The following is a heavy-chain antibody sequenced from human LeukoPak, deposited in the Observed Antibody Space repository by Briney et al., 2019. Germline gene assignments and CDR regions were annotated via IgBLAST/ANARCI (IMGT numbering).Heavy chain of an antibody. D-gene: IGHD5-18*01. Sequence: GGSLRLSCAASGFTFDDYAMHWVRQAPGKGLEWVSGISWNSGSIGYADSVKGRFTISRDNAKNSLYLQMNSLRAEDTALYYCAEDHERGYSYGYVDYWGQGTLVTVSS. J-gene: IGHJ4*02. CDR2: ISWNSGSI. CDR3: AEDHERGYSYGYVDY. CDR1: GFTFDDYA. V-gene: IGHV3-9*01.